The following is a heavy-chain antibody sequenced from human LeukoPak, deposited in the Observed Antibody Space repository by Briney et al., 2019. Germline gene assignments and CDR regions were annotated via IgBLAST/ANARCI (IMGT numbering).Heavy chain of an antibody. CDR1: GFTFSSYA. CDR2: ISGSGGST. D-gene: IGHD6-13*01. J-gene: IGHJ3*02. Sequence: PGGSLRLSCAASGFTFSSYAMSWVRQAPGKGLEWVSAISGSGGSTYYADSVKGRFTISRDNSKNTLYLQMNSLRAEDTAVYYCAKGRWSSSWYRDAFDIWGQGTMVTVSS. V-gene: IGHV3-23*01. CDR3: AKGRWSSSWYRDAFDI.